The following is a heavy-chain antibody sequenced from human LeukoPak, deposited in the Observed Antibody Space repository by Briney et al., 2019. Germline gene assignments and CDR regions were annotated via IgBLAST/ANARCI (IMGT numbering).Heavy chain of an antibody. CDR3: SIMILMDFDY. J-gene: IGHJ4*02. D-gene: IGHD3-16*01. CDR1: GFTLGDYA. CDR2: IRSKAYAGTT. Sequence: GGSLRHSHTPCGFTLGDYAMSCVRAAPGRGGEGGDFIRSKAYAGTTENTASVKAKFTDSKDDTKSISDRQMNSLKTEDTVMYYWSIMILMDFDYWGQRTRVTVSS. V-gene: IGHV3-49*04.